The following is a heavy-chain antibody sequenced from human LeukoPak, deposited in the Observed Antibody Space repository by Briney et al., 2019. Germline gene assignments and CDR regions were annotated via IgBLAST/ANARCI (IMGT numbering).Heavy chain of an antibody. CDR1: AFTFNTYA. D-gene: IGHD6-13*01. V-gene: IGHV3-23*01. CDR2: ISGSGGST. Sequence: GGSLRLSCAASAFTFNTYAMSWVRQAPGKGLEWVSAISGSGGSTNYADSVKGRFTISRDNSKNTLYLQMNSLRAEDTAVYYCAKDWFPGYSSSWYDSWGQGTLVTVSS. J-gene: IGHJ5*01. CDR3: AKDWFPGYSSSWYDS.